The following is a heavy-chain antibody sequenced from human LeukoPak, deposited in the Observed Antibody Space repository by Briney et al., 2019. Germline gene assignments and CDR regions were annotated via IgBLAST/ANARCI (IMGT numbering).Heavy chain of an antibody. J-gene: IGHJ4*02. CDR2: ISSSGSTI. CDR3: AMGLEAAGTFDY. CDR1: GFTFSSYE. D-gene: IGHD6-13*01. Sequence: PGGSLRLSCAASGFTFSSYEMNWVRQAPGKGLEWVSYISSSGSTIYYADSVKGRFTISRDNAKNSLYLQMNSLRAEDTAVYYCAMGLEAAGTFDYWGQGTLVTVSS. V-gene: IGHV3-48*03.